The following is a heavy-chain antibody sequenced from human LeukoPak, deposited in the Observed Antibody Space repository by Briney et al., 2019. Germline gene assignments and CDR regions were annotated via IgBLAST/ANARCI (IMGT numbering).Heavy chain of an antibody. D-gene: IGHD2-8*02. Sequence: GGSLRLSCTGSGFTFSNYVMSWVRQAPGKRLEWVSAISGSGGSTYYADSVKGRFTISRDNSKNTLYLQMNSLRAKDTAVYYCAKRGNAMVLVDYWGQGTLVTVSS. J-gene: IGHJ4*02. CDR1: GFTFSNYV. CDR3: AKRGNAMVLVDY. CDR2: ISGSGGST. V-gene: IGHV3-23*01.